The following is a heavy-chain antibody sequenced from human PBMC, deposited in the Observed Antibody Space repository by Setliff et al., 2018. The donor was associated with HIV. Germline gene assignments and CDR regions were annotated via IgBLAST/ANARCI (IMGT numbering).Heavy chain of an antibody. CDR2: IYTSGST. Sequence: SETLSLTCAVSGYSISSGYYWGWIRQPPGRGLEWIGNIYTSGSTKYNPSLKSRVTISLDTSKNQFSLKLSSVTAADTAVYYCARHSYYASGSYSYYDGMDVWGQGTTVTVSS. D-gene: IGHD3-10*01. CDR1: GYSISSGYY. J-gene: IGHJ6*02. V-gene: IGHV4-38-2*01. CDR3: ARHSYYASGSYSYYDGMDV.